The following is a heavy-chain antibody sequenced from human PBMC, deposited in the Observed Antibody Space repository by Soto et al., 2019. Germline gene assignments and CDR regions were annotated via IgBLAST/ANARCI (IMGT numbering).Heavy chain of an antibody. CDR3: ATNTMVRGANMGHYYYYYYMDV. D-gene: IGHD3-10*01. CDR1: GYTLTELS. V-gene: IGHV1-24*01. Sequence: ASVKVSCKVSGYTLTELSMHWVRQAPGKGLEWMGGFDPEDGETIYAQKFQGRVTMTEDTSTDTAYMELSSLRSEDTAVYYCATNTMVRGANMGHYYYYYYMDVWGKGTTVTVSS. CDR2: FDPEDGET. J-gene: IGHJ6*03.